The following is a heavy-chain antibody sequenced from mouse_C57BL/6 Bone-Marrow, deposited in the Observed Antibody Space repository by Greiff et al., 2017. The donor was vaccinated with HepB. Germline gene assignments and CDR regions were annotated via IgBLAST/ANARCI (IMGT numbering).Heavy chain of an antibody. CDR3: ARQGSSYSYWYFDV. V-gene: IGHV1-47*01. J-gene: IGHJ1*03. Sequence: VQLQESGAELVKPGASVKMSCKASGYTFTTYPIEWMKQNHGKSLEWIGNFHPYNDDTKYNEKFKGKATLTVEKSSSTVYLELSRLTSDDSAVYYCARQGSSYSYWYFDVWGTGTTVTVSS. D-gene: IGHD1-1*01. CDR2: FHPYNDDT. CDR1: GYTFTTYP.